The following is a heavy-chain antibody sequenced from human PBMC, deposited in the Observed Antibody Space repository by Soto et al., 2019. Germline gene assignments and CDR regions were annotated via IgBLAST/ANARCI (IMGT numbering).Heavy chain of an antibody. CDR3: ARPLEGGPRPKDIVLVPAAVDYYYYGMDV. CDR2: IIPIFGRT. J-gene: IGHJ6*02. CDR1: GGTFSSYA. D-gene: IGHD2-2*01. Sequence: QVQLVQSGAEVMKPGSSVKVSCKASGGTFSSYAISWVRQAPGQGLEWMGGIIPIFGRTNYAQKFQGRVTMTADESTNTAYMELSSLRSEDTAVYYCARPLEGGPRPKDIVLVPAAVDYYYYGMDVWGQGTTVTVSS. V-gene: IGHV1-69*12.